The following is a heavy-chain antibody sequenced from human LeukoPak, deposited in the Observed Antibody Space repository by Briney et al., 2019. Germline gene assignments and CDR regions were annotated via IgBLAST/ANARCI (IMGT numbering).Heavy chain of an antibody. D-gene: IGHD5-18*01. CDR1: GFTFDDYG. CDR2: INWNGGST. J-gene: IGHJ4*02. Sequence: GGSLRLSCAASGFTFDDYGMSWVRQAPGKGLEWVSGINWNGGSTGYADSVKGRFTISRDNSKDTVYLQMNSLRAEDTAVYYCARDPGYDYGYDYWGQGTLVTVSS. CDR3: ARDPGYDYGYDY. V-gene: IGHV3-20*04.